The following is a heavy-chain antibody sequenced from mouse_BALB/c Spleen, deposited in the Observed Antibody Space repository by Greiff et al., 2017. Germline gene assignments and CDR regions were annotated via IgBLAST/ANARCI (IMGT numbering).Heavy chain of an antibody. V-gene: IGHV14-3*02. J-gene: IGHJ2*01. CDR1: GFNIKDTY. CDR2: IDPANGNT. D-gene: IGHD1-2*01. Sequence: EVQLQQSGAELVKPGASVKLSCTASGFNIKDTYMHWVKQRPEQGLEWIGRIDPANGNTKYDPKFQGKATITADTSSNTAYLQLSSLTSEDTAVYYCARAYYYGSPYYFDYWGQGTTLTVSS. CDR3: ARAYYYGSPYYFDY.